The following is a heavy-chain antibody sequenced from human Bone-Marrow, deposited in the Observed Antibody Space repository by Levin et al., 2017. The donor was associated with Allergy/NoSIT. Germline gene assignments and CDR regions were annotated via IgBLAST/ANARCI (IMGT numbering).Heavy chain of an antibody. CDR3: ARDKNPLLPSSYSSSWYFGVGFSARVSSFDP. D-gene: IGHD6-13*01. J-gene: IGHJ5*02. CDR1: GFTFSSYW. CDR2: IKQDGSEK. V-gene: IGHV3-7*01. Sequence: GESLKISCAASGFTFSSYWMSWVRQAPGKGLEWVANIKQDGSEKYYVDSVKGRFTISRDNAKNSLYLQMNSLRAEDTAVYYCARDKNPLLPSSYSSSWYFGVGFSARVSSFDPWGQGTLVTVSS.